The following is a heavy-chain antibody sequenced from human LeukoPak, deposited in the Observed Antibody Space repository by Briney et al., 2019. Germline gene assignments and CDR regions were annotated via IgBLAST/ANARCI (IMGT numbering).Heavy chain of an antibody. V-gene: IGHV4-4*07. J-gene: IGHJ4*02. CDR1: GGSFSDYY. D-gene: IGHD5-18*01. CDR2: IYTSGST. CDR3: AREVNTAMFSETYYFDY. Sequence: SETLSLTCAVYGGSFSDYYWSWIRQPAGKGLEWIGRIYTSGSTNYNPSLKSRVTISVDTSKNQFSLKLSSVTAADTAVYYCAREVNTAMFSETYYFDYWGQGTLVTVSS.